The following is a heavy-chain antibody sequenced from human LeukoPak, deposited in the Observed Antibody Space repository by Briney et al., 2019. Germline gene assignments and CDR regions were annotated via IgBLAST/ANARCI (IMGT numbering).Heavy chain of an antibody. CDR1: GFSFGSYW. Sequence: GGSLRLSCAASGFSFGSYWMSWVRQAPGKGLEWVANIKQDGNEEFYVDSVKGRFTTSRDNGKNSLYLHMHSLGAEDTAVYYCATDLGHSIHYFVSWGQGTLVTVSS. V-gene: IGHV3-7*01. J-gene: IGHJ4*02. D-gene: IGHD2-21*01. CDR3: ATDLGHSIHYFVS. CDR2: IKQDGNEE.